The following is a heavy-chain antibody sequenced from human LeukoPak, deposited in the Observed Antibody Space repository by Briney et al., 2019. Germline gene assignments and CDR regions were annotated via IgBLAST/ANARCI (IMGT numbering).Heavy chain of an antibody. Sequence: SETLSLTCTVSGGSISSYYWSWIRQPAGKGLEWIGRIYTSGSTNYNRSLKIRVTMSVDTSKNQFSRKLSSVTAADTAVYYCARPGANNNSRNVGAKGTRVTSSS. CDR3: ARPGANNNSRNV. CDR2: IYTSGST. V-gene: IGHV4-4*07. D-gene: IGHD4/OR15-4a*01. J-gene: IGHJ6*04. CDR1: GGSISSYY.